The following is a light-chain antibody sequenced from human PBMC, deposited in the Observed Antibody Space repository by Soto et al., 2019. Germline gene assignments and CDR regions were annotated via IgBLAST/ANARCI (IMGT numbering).Light chain of an antibody. CDR3: QQYSSYRT. Sequence: DIQVSQSPWTRSASVGDRVTITCRASQSISRWLAWYQQKPGKAPKLLIHDASTLESGVPSRFSGSGSGTEFILTISSLQPDDFATYYCQQYSSYRTFGQGTKVDIK. CDR2: DAS. CDR1: QSISRW. J-gene: IGKJ1*01. V-gene: IGKV1-5*01.